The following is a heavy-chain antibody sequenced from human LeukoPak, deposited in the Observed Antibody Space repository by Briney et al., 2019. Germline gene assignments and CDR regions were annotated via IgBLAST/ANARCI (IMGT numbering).Heavy chain of an antibody. CDR1: GYTFTSYG. J-gene: IGHJ4*02. Sequence: ASVKVSCKASGYTFTSYGIIWVRQAPGQGLEWMGWISAYNGNTNYAQKLQGRVTMTTDTSTSTAYMELRSLRSDDTAVYYCARDRNLLSGSYSYYFDYWGQGTLVTVSS. CDR2: ISAYNGNT. D-gene: IGHD1-26*01. CDR3: ARDRNLLSGSYSYYFDY. V-gene: IGHV1-18*01.